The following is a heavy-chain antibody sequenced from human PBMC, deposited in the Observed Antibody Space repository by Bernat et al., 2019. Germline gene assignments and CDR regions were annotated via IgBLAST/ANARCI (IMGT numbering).Heavy chain of an antibody. J-gene: IGHJ4*02. CDR2: ISSSSSYI. Sequence: EGEGGEGGGGGGKPGGSLRLSGGEGGGTVRSYSMNWVRQAPGKGLEWVSSISSSSSYIYYADSDKGRLPISRDNAKNTLYMHMNSMRAEDTAVYYCARSRVATIDFGYWGQGPLVPVSS. CDR1: GGTVRSYS. CDR3: ARSRVATIDFGY. D-gene: IGHD5-12*01. V-gene: IGHV3-21*01.